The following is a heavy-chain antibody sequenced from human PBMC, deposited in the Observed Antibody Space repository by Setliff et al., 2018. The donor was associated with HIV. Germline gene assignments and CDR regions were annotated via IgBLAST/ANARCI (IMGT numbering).Heavy chain of an antibody. Sequence: SETLSLTCTVSGGSISSGSYYWSRIRQPAGKGLEWIGHIYTSGSTNYNPSLKSRVTISVDTSKNQFSLKLSSVTAADTAVYYCARESLNLGELSSNPDASDIWGQGTMVTVSS. CDR3: ARESLNLGELSSNPDASDI. V-gene: IGHV4-61*09. CDR2: IYTSGST. CDR1: GGSISSGSYY. J-gene: IGHJ3*02. D-gene: IGHD3-16*02.